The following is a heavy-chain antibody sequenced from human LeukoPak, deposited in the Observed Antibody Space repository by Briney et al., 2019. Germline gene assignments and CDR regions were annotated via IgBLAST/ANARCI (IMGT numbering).Heavy chain of an antibody. CDR3: ARSMMSYDFWSGYYSKTLYYYYYYMDV. Sequence: PGGSLRLSCAASGFTFSSYWMSWVRQAPGKGLEWVANIKQDGSEKYYVDSVKGRFTISRDNAKNSLYLQMNSLRAEDTAVYYCARSMMSYDFWSGYYSKTLYYYYYYMDVWGKGTTVTVSS. CDR1: GFTFSSYW. D-gene: IGHD3-3*01. V-gene: IGHV3-7*01. CDR2: IKQDGSEK. J-gene: IGHJ6*03.